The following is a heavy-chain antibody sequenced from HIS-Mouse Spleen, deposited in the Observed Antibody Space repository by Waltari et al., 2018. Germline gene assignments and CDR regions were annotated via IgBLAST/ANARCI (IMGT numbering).Heavy chain of an antibody. D-gene: IGHD4-4*01. CDR2: MNPNSGNT. J-gene: IGHJ4*02. V-gene: IGHV1-8*01. Sequence: QVQLVQSGAEVKKPGASVKVSCKASGYTLTSYAINWVRQATGQGLEWMGWMNPNSGNTGYAQKFQGRVTMTRNTSISTAYMELSSLRSEDTAGYYCARGHDYSNYFDYWGQGTLVTVSS. CDR3: ARGHDYSNYFDY. CDR1: GYTLTSYA.